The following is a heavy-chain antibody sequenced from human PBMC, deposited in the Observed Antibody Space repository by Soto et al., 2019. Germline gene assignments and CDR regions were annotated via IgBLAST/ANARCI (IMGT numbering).Heavy chain of an antibody. Sequence: EVQLLESGGGLVQPGGSLRLSCAASGFTFSSYAMSWVRQAPGKGLEWVSAISGSGGSTYYADSVKGRFTISRDNSKTTLDLQLNSLRVEDTAVYYCTSEGYPVNYYGMDVWGQGTTVTVSS. V-gene: IGHV3-23*01. CDR2: ISGSGGST. D-gene: IGHD5-12*01. J-gene: IGHJ6*02. CDR1: GFTFSSYA. CDR3: TSEGYPVNYYGMDV.